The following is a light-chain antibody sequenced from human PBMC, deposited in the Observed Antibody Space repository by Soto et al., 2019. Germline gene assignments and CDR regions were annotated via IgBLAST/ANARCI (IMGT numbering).Light chain of an antibody. Sequence: QLVLTQPPSVSGAPGQRVTISCTGSSSNIGAGYDVHWYQQLPGTAPKLLIYGNSNRPSGVPDRFSGSKSGTSASLAITGLQAEDEADYYCCSFEDSLTWVFGGGTKVTVL. CDR3: CSFEDSLTWV. V-gene: IGLV1-40*01. CDR1: SSNIGAGYD. J-gene: IGLJ3*02. CDR2: GNS.